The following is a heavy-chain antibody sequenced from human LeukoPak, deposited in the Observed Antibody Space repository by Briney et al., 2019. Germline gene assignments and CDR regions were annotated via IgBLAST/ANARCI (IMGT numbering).Heavy chain of an antibody. D-gene: IGHD2-2*01. CDR2: IYFGGST. J-gene: IGHJ4*02. Sequence: SETLSLTCTVSGGSISSNSYYWVWIRQPPGKGLEWIGSIYFGGSTYYNPSLKSRVTISVDTSKNQFSLKLSSVTAADTAVYYCSRGSTRFDYWGQGTLVTVSS. CDR3: SRGSTRFDY. CDR1: GGSISSNSYY. V-gene: IGHV4-39*01.